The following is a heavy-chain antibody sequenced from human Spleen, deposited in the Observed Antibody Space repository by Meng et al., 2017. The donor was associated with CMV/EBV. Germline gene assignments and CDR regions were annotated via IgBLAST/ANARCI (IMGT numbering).Heavy chain of an antibody. D-gene: IGHD6-19*01. J-gene: IGHJ4*02. Sequence: ASVKVSCKASGYTLIGYYFHWVRQAAGQGLEWMGWINPNSGGTNYAQKFQGRVTMTRDTSISTAYMELSRVRSDDTAVYYCARTSIAVAGSIDCWGQGTLVTVSS. CDR2: INPNSGGT. CDR3: ARTSIAVAGSIDC. V-gene: IGHV1-2*02. CDR1: GYTLIGYY.